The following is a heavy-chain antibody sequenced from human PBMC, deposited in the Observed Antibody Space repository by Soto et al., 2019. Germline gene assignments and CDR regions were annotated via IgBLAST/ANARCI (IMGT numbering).Heavy chain of an antibody. J-gene: IGHJ6*02. CDR3: VRQGIDYLHGLVDV. V-gene: IGHV4-59*08. CDR2: VYYTGDT. D-gene: IGHD4-17*01. Sequence: QVQLQQSGPRLVKPSETLSLTCTVSVGPDRSHNWGWIRQPPGRGLEWIGYVYYTGDTAYNPSLRGRVTISADTSTNYISLTLQSVTAADTAVYYCVRQGIDYLHGLVDVWGQGTTVSVSS. CDR1: VGPDRSHN.